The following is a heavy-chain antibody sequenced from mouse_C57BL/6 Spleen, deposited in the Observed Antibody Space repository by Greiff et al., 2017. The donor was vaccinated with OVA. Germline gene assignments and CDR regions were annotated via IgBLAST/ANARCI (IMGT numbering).Heavy chain of an antibody. CDR3: AGRETGIAY. CDR1: GFTFSSYG. J-gene: IGHJ3*01. Sequence: EVKLVESGGDLVKPGGSLKLSCAASGFTFSSYGMSWVRQTPDKRLEWVATISSGGSYTYYPDSVKGRFTISRDNAENTLYLQMSSLKSEDTAMYYCAGRETGIAYWGQGTLVTVSA. CDR2: ISSGGSYT. V-gene: IGHV5-6*02. D-gene: IGHD4-1*01.